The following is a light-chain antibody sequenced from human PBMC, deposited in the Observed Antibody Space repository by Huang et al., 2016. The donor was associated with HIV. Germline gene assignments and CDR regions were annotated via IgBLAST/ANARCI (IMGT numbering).Light chain of an antibody. CDR3: QQRSNWPPGP. V-gene: IGKV3-11*01. Sequence: EIVLTQSPDTLSLSPGERATLSCRASQSVDNYLAWYQHKPGQAPRLLIYDATNSAAGIPARFSGSGSGTDFTLIINGLEPEDFAVYYCQQRSNWPPGPFGQGTMLEMK. J-gene: IGKJ2*01. CDR2: DAT. CDR1: QSVDNY.